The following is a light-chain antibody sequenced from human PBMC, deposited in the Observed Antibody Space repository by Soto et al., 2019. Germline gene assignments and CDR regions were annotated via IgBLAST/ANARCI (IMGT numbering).Light chain of an antibody. Sequence: IHMTQSPSSLSASVGDRITVTCRASQRITIYVNWYQLKPGEAPKLLISTSGTLQRGVPSRFSGSGSGTDFTLTITRLQPADFATYFCQQTYSTPYTFGQGTKLEIK. V-gene: IGKV1-39*01. J-gene: IGKJ2*01. CDR3: QQTYSTPYT. CDR1: QRITIY. CDR2: TSG.